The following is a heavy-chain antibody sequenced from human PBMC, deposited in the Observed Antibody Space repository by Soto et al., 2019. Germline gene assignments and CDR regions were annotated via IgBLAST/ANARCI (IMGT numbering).Heavy chain of an antibody. V-gene: IGHV4-39*01. J-gene: IGHJ4*02. CDR1: GGSISSSSYS. Sequence: SETLSLTCTVSGGSISSSSYSWGWIRQPPGKGLEWIGSIYYSGSTYYNPSLKSRVTISVDTSKNQFSLKLSSVTAADTAVYYCARTGTYNWNWKTDYWGQGTLVTVSS. CDR2: IYYSGST. CDR3: ARTGTYNWNWKTDY. D-gene: IGHD1-7*01.